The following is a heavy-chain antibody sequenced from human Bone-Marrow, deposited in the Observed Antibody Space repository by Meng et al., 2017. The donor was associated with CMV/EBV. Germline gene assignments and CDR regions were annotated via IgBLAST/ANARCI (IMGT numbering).Heavy chain of an antibody. J-gene: IGHJ4*02. CDR1: GFTFKDYA. Sequence: GGSLRLSCAASGFTFKDYAMYWVRQTPSKGLEWVSGITWNSGSIGYADSVKGRFTISRDNAKNSLYLQMNSLRPEDTALYYCAKALYNGVYPVVGHWGQGTLVTVSS. CDR2: ITWNSGSI. CDR3: AKALYNGVYPVVGH. V-gene: IGHV3-9*01. D-gene: IGHD2-2*02.